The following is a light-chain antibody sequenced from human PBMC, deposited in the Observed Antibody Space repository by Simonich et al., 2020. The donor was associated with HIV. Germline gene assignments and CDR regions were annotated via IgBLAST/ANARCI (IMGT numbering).Light chain of an antibody. CDR1: QSVSTY. V-gene: IGKV3-11*01. J-gene: IGKJ4*01. CDR2: DAS. Sequence: EIVLTQSPATLSLSPVERATLSCRASQSVSTYLARYQQRPGQAPRLLIYDASNRATGIPARFSGSGSGTDFTLTISSLEPEDFAVYYCQQRSNWPLTFGGGTKVEIK. CDR3: QQRSNWPLT.